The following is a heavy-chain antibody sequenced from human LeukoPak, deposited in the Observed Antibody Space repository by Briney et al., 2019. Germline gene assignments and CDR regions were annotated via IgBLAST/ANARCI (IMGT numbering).Heavy chain of an antibody. V-gene: IGHV3-7*01. D-gene: IGHD6-19*01. CDR1: GFTFSSYW. CDR3: ARDLGYSSGWHHFDY. J-gene: IGHJ4*02. Sequence: GGSLRLSCAASGFTFSSYWMSWVRQAPGKGLEWVANINQDGSEKYYVDSVKGRFTISRDNAKNSLYLQMTSLRAEDTAVYYCARDLGYSSGWHHFDYWGQGTLVTVSS. CDR2: INQDGSEK.